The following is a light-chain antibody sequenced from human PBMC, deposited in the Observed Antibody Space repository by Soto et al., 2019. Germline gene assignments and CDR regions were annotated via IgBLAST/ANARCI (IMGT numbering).Light chain of an antibody. Sequence: DIQMTQSPSSLSASVGDRFTISCQASQDIRHFLSWYLQRPGKAPKLLIFDASSLVTGVPSRFSGSGSGTDFTFTISSLQPEDIGTYYCQQHENPPITFGQGTRLEIK. CDR2: DAS. CDR1: QDIRHF. CDR3: QQHENPPIT. J-gene: IGKJ5*01. V-gene: IGKV1-33*01.